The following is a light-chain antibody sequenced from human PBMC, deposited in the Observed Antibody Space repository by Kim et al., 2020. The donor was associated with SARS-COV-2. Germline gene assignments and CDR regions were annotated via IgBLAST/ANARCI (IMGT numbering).Light chain of an antibody. CDR3: QSYDSSLSGVV. CDR2: ANN. CDR1: SSNIGAGYD. V-gene: IGLV1-40*01. Sequence: RVTISCTGSSSNIGAGYDVHWYQQLPATDHKHLIYANNNRPSGGPDRFSGSKSGTSASLAITGLQAEDEADYYCQSYDSSLSGVVFGGGTQLTVL. J-gene: IGLJ2*01.